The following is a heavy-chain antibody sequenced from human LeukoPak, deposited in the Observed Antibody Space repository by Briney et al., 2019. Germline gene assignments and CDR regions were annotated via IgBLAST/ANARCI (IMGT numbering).Heavy chain of an antibody. J-gene: IGHJ2*01. Sequence: ASVKVSCKASGYTFTCYYMHWVRQAPGQGLEWMGWINPNSGGTNYAQKFQGRVTMTRDTSISTAYMELSRLRSDDTAVYYCARDYYDSSGYYSYWYFDLWGRGTLVTVSS. CDR1: GYTFTCYY. D-gene: IGHD3-22*01. CDR2: INPNSGGT. CDR3: ARDYYDSSGYYSYWYFDL. V-gene: IGHV1-2*02.